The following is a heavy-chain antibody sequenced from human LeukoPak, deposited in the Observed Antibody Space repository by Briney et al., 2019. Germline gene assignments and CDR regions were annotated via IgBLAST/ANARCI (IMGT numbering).Heavy chain of an antibody. CDR1: GDSISSYY. J-gene: IGHJ4*02. D-gene: IGHD6-13*01. Sequence: TSETLSLTCTVSGDSISSYYWSWIRQPPGKGLEWIGYIYHSGSTNYNPSLKSRVTISADTSKDQFSLKLASVTAADTAVYHCATGYSSTWYYFDYWGQGTLVTVSS. CDR2: IYHSGST. CDR3: ATGYSSTWYYFDY. V-gene: IGHV4-59*01.